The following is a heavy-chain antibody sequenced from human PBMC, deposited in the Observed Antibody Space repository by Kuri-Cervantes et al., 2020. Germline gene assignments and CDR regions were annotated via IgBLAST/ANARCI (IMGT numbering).Heavy chain of an antibody. V-gene: IGHV3-53*01. CDR3: ARDSDSSFDY. Sequence: GGSLRLSCAASGFIVNSNYMSWVRQSPGKGLEWVSVMYSGGTTYYADSVKGRFTISRDNSKNTLYLQMNSLRAEDTAVYYCARDSDSSFDYWGQGTLVTVSS. CDR1: GFIVNSNY. D-gene: IGHD5-18*01. J-gene: IGHJ4*02. CDR2: MYSGGTT.